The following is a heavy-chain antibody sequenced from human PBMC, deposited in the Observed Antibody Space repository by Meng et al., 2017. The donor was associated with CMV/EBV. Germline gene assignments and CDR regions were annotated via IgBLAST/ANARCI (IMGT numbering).Heavy chain of an antibody. CDR2: INHSGST. J-gene: IGHJ5*02. Sequence: SETLSLTCAVYGGSFSGYYWSWIRQPPGKGLEWIGEINHSGSTNYNPSLKSRVTISVDTSKNKFSLQLSSVTAADTAVYYCARRPLYIVVVPAARNWFDPWGQGTLVTVSS. D-gene: IGHD2-2*01. CDR3: ARRPLYIVVVPAARNWFDP. V-gene: IGHV4-34*01. CDR1: GGSFSGYY.